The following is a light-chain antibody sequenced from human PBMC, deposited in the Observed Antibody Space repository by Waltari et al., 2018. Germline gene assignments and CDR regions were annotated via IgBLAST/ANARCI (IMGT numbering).Light chain of an antibody. Sequence: QSALAQPASVSGSPGQSITISCTGSSSDIGAFDLVSWYQQHPGRAPRLIIRNVSERPSGVPHRCSGSKSGNTASLTISSLRSEDESLYFCSSFTTGSTGLFGGGTKLTVL. CDR2: NVS. CDR3: SSFTTGSTGL. J-gene: IGLJ2*01. V-gene: IGLV2-14*03. CDR1: SSDIGAFDL.